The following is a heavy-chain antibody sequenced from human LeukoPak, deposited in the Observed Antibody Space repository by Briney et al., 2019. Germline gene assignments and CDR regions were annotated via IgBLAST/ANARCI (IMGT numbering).Heavy chain of an antibody. J-gene: IGHJ4*02. CDR3: ARATKHPTYYDFWSGYYLNY. D-gene: IGHD3-3*01. V-gene: IGHV1-8*03. CDR1: GYTFTSYD. CDR2: MNPNSGNT. Sequence: ASVKVSCKASGYTFTSYDINWVRQATGQGLEWMGWMNPNSGNTGYAQKFQGRVTITRNTSISTAYMGLSSLRSEDTAVYYCARATKHPTYYDFWSGYYLNYWGQGTLVTVSS.